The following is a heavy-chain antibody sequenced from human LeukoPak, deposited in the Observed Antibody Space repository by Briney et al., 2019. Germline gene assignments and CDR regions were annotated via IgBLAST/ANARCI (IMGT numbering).Heavy chain of an antibody. Sequence: GGSLRLSCAASGFTFSSYAMSWVRQAPGKGLEWVSAISGSGGSTYYADSVKGRFTISRDNAKNSLYLQMNSLRAEDTAVYYCARGGQLWFFRYWGQGTLVTVSS. V-gene: IGHV3-23*01. CDR2: ISGSGGST. CDR3: ARGGQLWFFRY. CDR1: GFTFSSYA. J-gene: IGHJ4*02. D-gene: IGHD5-18*01.